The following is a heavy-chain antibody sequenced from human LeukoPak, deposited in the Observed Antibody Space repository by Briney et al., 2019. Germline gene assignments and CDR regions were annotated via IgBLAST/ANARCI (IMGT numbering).Heavy chain of an antibody. CDR1: GGSFSGYY. J-gene: IGHJ4*02. D-gene: IGHD3-9*01. CDR2: INHSGST. V-gene: IGHV4-34*01. CDR3: YSAFDWFNFDY. Sequence: SETLSLTCAVFGGSFSGYYWSWIRQPPGKGLEWIGEINHSGSTIYNPSFKSRVTISVDTSKNQVSLKLSSVTAADTAVYHCYSAFDWFNFDYWGQGTLVTVSS.